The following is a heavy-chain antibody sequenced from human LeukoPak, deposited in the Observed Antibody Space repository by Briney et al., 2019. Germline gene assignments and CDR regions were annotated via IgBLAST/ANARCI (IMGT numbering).Heavy chain of an antibody. D-gene: IGHD6-6*01. CDR3: ARVGSGSSISIFDY. CDR2: IYYSGTT. J-gene: IGHJ4*02. V-gene: IGHV4-30-4*01. CDR1: GGSISSGDYY. Sequence: PSQTLSLTCTVSGGSISSGDYYWCWLRQPPGKGLEWIGNIYYSGTTYYNPFLKRRATISEDTSKTQFSLWLSCVTAADTAVYYCARVGSGSSISIFDYWGEGTLVTVSS.